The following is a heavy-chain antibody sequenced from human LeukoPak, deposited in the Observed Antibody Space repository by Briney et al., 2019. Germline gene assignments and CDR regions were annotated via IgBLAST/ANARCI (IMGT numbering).Heavy chain of an antibody. V-gene: IGHV4-4*08. Sequence: KPSETLSLTCTVSGGSISSYYWSWIRQSPVRGLEWLGYIFPSGSAFYNPSPESRVTISLDTSENQFSLRLSSVTAADTAVYYCARRNHYFYYMDVWGKGTTVTVSS. CDR3: ARRNHYFYYMDV. CDR1: GGSISSYY. J-gene: IGHJ6*03. CDR2: IFPSGSA.